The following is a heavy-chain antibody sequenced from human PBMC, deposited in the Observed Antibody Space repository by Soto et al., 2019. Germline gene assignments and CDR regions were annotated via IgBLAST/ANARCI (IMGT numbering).Heavy chain of an antibody. V-gene: IGHV4-39*01. D-gene: IGHD2-21*02. CDR2: IYYSGST. Sequence: SETLSLTCTVSGGSISSSSYYWGWIRQPPGKGLEWIGSIYYSGSTYYNLSLKSRVTISVDTSKNQFSLKLSSVTAADTAVYYCARHPSDFWFDPWGQGTLVTVSS. CDR1: GGSISSSSYY. CDR3: ARHPSDFWFDP. J-gene: IGHJ5*02.